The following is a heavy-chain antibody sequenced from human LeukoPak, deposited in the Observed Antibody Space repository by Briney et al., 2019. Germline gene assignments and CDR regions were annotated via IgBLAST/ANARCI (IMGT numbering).Heavy chain of an antibody. D-gene: IGHD3-22*01. J-gene: IGHJ4*02. CDR3: ARQDAYYYDSSGLDYFDY. Sequence: GESLKTSCKGSGYSFTSYWIGWVRQMPGKGLEWMGIIYPGDSDTRYSPSFQGQVTISADKSISTAYLQWSSLKASDTAMYYCARQDAYYYDSSGLDYFDYWGQGTLVTVSS. CDR1: GYSFTSYW. V-gene: IGHV5-51*01. CDR2: IYPGDSDT.